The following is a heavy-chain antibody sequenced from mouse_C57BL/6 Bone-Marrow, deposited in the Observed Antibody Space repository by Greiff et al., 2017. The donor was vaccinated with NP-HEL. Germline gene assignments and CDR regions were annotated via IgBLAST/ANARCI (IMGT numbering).Heavy chain of an antibody. CDR1: GFTFSDYY. Sequence: EVHLVESGGGLVQPGGSLKLSCAASGFTFSDYYLHWVRQTPEKRLEWVAYISNGGGSTYYPDTVKGRFTISRDNAKNTLYLQMSRLKSEDTAMYYCARGVFYYGSSLAYWGQGTLVTVSA. CDR2: ISNGGGST. J-gene: IGHJ3*01. D-gene: IGHD1-1*01. V-gene: IGHV5-12*01. CDR3: ARGVFYYGSSLAY.